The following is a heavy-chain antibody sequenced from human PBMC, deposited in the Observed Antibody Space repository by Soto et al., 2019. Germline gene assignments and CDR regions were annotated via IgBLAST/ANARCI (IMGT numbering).Heavy chain of an antibody. J-gene: IGHJ6*03. CDR3: ARGIVVVPAAQHGYYYMDV. CDR1: GGSFSGYY. D-gene: IGHD2-2*01. V-gene: IGHV4-34*01. Sequence: SETLSLTCAVYGGSFSGYYWSWIRQPPGKGLEWIGEINHSGSTNYNPSLKSRVTISVDTSKNQFSLKLSSVTAADTAVYYCARGIVVVPAAQHGYYYMDVWGKGTTVTVSS. CDR2: INHSGST.